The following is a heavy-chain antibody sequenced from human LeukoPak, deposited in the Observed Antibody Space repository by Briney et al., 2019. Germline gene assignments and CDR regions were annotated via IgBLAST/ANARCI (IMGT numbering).Heavy chain of an antibody. V-gene: IGHV3-23*01. CDR2: ISGSGGST. CDR1: GFTFSSYA. D-gene: IGHD3-10*01. J-gene: IGHJ4*02. Sequence: GGSLRLSCAASGFTFSSYAMSWVRQAPGKGLEWVSAISGSGGSTYYADSVKGRFTISRDNSKNTLYLQMNSLRAEDTAVYYCAKMEFTMVRGVMGRDYWGQGTLVTVSS. CDR3: AKMEFTMVRGVMGRDY.